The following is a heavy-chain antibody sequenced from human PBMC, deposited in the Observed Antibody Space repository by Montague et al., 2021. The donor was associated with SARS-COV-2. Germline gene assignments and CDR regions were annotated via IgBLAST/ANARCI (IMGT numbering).Heavy chain of an antibody. D-gene: IGHD3-10*01. Sequence: SETLSLTCAVHGGSFSTYSWNWIRQPPGKGLEWIGEIHHGGSTNYNPSLKSRATISADTSKNQFSLKLTSVAAADTAVYYCARLGDGVVPSPILGVGPYYSYYYVDVWGKGTTVTVSS. V-gene: IGHV4-34*01. J-gene: IGHJ6*03. CDR2: IHHGGST. CDR3: ARLGDGVVPSPILGVGPYYSYYYVDV. CDR1: GGSFSTYS.